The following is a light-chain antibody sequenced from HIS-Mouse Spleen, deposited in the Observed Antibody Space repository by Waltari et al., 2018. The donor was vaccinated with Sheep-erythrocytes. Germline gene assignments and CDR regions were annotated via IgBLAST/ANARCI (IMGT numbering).Light chain of an antibody. Sequence: SYELTQPPSVSVSPGQTARITCSGDALPKQYAYWYQQKPGQAPVLVIYKDSERPSGIPERLPVSSSGTTVTLTISGVQEEDEADYYCQSADSSCTYVFGTGTKVTVL. CDR2: KDS. CDR1: ALPKQY. CDR3: QSADSSCTYV. J-gene: IGLJ1*01. V-gene: IGLV3-25*03.